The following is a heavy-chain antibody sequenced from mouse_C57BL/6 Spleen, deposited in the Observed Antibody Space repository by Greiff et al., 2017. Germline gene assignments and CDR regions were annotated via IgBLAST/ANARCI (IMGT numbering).Heavy chain of an antibody. Sequence: DVKLQESGPGLVKPSQSLSLTCSVTGYSITSGYYWNWIRQFPGNKLEWMGYISYDGSNNYNPSLKNRISITRDTSKNQFFLKLNSVTTEDTATYYCARDKDDYPFAYWGQGTLVTVSA. CDR2: ISYDGSN. V-gene: IGHV3-6*01. CDR1: GYSITSGYY. CDR3: ARDKDDYPFAY. J-gene: IGHJ3*01. D-gene: IGHD2-4*01.